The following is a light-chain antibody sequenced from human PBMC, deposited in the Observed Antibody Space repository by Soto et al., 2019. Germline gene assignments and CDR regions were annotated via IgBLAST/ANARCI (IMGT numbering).Light chain of an antibody. Sequence: EIVLTQSPGTLSLSPGERATLSCRASQSVSSSYLAWYQQKPGQAPRLLIYSASNRATGIPDRFSGSGSGTDFTLTISRLEPEDSAVYYCQQYGRSWTFGQGTKVEIK. CDR1: QSVSSSY. CDR2: SAS. V-gene: IGKV3-20*01. CDR3: QQYGRSWT. J-gene: IGKJ1*01.